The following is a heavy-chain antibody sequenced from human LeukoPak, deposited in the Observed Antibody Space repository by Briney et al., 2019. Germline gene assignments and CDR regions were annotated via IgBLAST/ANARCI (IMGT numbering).Heavy chain of an antibody. V-gene: IGHV3-11*04. CDR3: ARDTARLHGDYAGVVYYYYYMGV. CDR2: ISSSGSTI. Sequence: GGSLRLSCAASGFTFSDYYMSWIRQAPGKGLEWVSYISSSGSTIYYADSVKGRFTISRDNAKNSLYLQMNSLRAEDTAVYYCARDTARLHGDYAGVVYYYYYMGVWGKGTTVTVSS. D-gene: IGHD4-17*01. CDR1: GFTFSDYY. J-gene: IGHJ6*03.